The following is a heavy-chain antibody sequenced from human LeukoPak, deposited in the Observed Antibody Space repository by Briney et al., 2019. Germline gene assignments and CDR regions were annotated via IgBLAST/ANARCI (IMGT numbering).Heavy chain of an antibody. CDR1: GGSFSGYY. CDR3: ARRLSCGGECFDDAFDI. Sequence: SETLSLTCAVYGGSFSGYYWSWIRQPPGKGLEWIGEINHSGSTNYNPSLKSRVTISVDTSKNQFSLKLSSVTAADTAVYYCARRLSCGGECFDDAFDIWGQGTMVTVSS. V-gene: IGHV4-34*01. D-gene: IGHD2-21*01. CDR2: INHSGST. J-gene: IGHJ3*02.